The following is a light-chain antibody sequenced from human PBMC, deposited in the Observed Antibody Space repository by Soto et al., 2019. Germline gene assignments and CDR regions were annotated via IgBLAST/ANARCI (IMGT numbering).Light chain of an antibody. V-gene: IGKV3-15*01. J-gene: IGKJ1*01. CDR1: QSVSSN. CDR3: QQYGSPGT. CDR2: GAS. Sequence: EIVMTQSPATLSVSPGERATLSCRASQSVSSNLAWYQQKPGQAPMLLIYGASTRATGIPARFSGSGSGTDFTLTISRLEPEDFAVYDCQQYGSPGTFGQGTKVDIK.